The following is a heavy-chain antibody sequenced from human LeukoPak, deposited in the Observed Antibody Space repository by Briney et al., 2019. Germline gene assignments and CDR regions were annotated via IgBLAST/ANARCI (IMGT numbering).Heavy chain of an antibody. J-gene: IGHJ3*02. D-gene: IGHD3-16*01. CDR1: GDRFTGYW. CDR3: ARRHVLTGPKGAFDI. V-gene: IGHV5-51*01. CDR2: VYPADSDT. Sequence: GESLKISCEGSGDRFTGYWIGWGLQVPGGGLEWMVIVYPADSDTRYSTSFRGLVTISADTSINTAYPQWSSLKASDPATYYCARRHVLTGPKGAFDIWGQGTMVTVSS.